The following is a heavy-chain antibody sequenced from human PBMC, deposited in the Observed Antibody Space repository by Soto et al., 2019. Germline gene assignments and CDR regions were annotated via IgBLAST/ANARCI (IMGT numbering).Heavy chain of an antibody. V-gene: IGHV3-21*01. CDR1: GFTFSAFC. CDR3: AREGRQYDSSGYYGCFDP. CDR2: INSSRSDI. D-gene: IGHD3-22*01. Sequence: WGSLRLSYAASGFTFSAFCMGWLRQAPGKGLEWVSSINSSRSDIYYADSVKGRFTISRDNSKNTLFLEMNSLRTEDTAIYYCAREGRQYDSSGYYGCFDPWGQGTLVTVSS. J-gene: IGHJ5*02.